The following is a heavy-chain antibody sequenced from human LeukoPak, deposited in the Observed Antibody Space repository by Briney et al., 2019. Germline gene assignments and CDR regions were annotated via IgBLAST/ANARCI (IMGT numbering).Heavy chain of an antibody. CDR3: ASRRYSSSWYTGWEFDP. CDR2: INHSGST. Sequence: SETLSLTCAVYGGSFSGYYWSWIRQPPGKGLEWIGEINHSGSTNYNPSLKSRVTISVDTSKNQFSLKRSSVTAADTAVYYCASRRYSSSWYTGWEFDPWGQGTLVTVSS. J-gene: IGHJ5*02. CDR1: GGSFSGYY. V-gene: IGHV4-34*01. D-gene: IGHD6-13*01.